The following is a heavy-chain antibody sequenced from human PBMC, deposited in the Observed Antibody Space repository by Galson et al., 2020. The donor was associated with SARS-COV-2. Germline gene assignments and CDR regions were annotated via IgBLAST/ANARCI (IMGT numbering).Heavy chain of an antibody. Sequence: GGSLRLSCAASGFTFDDYAIHWVRQAPGKGLEWVSGITWNSGYIGYADSVRGRFTISRDNAKNSLYLQMNRLRAEDTALYYCAKDRVVGATTFNDYGMDVWGQGTTVTVSS. CDR2: ITWNSGYI. J-gene: IGHJ6*02. V-gene: IGHV3-9*01. CDR3: AKDRVVGATTFNDYGMDV. D-gene: IGHD1-26*01. CDR1: GFTFDDYA.